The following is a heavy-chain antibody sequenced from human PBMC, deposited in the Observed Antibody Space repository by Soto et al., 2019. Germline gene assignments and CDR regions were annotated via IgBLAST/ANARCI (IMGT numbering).Heavy chain of an antibody. D-gene: IGHD3-10*01. V-gene: IGHV1-69*06. CDR3: ARGVYGSGNYYTGPSAFDI. CDR1: GGTLSDHG. CDR2: TIPVFNTA. Sequence: QVQLEQSGAEVKKPGSSVKVSCKASGGTLSDHGVAWLRQAPGPGLEWMGGTIPVFNTAKYAQKFQGRVTVTADKLTNIAYMELSSLRSEDTAFYFCARGVYGSGNYYTGPSAFDIWGQGTMVIVSS. J-gene: IGHJ3*02.